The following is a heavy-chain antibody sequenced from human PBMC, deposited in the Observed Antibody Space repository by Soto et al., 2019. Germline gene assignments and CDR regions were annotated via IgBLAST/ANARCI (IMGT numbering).Heavy chain of an antibody. CDR2: ISYDGSNK. V-gene: IGHV3-30-3*01. D-gene: IGHD1-26*01. CDR1: WFKFSSYA. J-gene: IGHJ6*02. Sequence: MRLPCTAVWFKFSSYAVLRVSQDTGKGLEWVAVISYDGSNKYYADSVKGRFTISRDNSKNTLYLQMNSLRAEDTAVYYCARGWWEREGYVMDVWGRGTTVTVSS. CDR3: ARGWWEREGYVMDV.